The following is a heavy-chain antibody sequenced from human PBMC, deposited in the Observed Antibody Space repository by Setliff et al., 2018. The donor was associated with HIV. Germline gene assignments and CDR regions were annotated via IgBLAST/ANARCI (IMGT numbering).Heavy chain of an antibody. CDR2: INGGNDMI. Sequence: GGSLRLSCAASGFTFSRYNLNWVRQSPGKGLEWISYINGGNDMIYYADSVKGRFAISRDNSKNSLYLQMNSLKAGDTAVYYCARYEYSSSPAFDYWGQGTLVTVSS. J-gene: IGHJ4*02. D-gene: IGHD6-6*01. CDR1: GFTFSRYN. CDR3: ARYEYSSSPAFDY. V-gene: IGHV3-48*04.